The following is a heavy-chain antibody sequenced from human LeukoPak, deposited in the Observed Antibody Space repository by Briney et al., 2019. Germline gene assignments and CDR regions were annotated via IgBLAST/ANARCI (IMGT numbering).Heavy chain of an antibody. V-gene: IGHV4-34*01. J-gene: IGHJ4*02. CDR1: GGSISSYY. CDR3: AREYYYGSGPDY. D-gene: IGHD3-10*01. CDR2: INHSGST. Sequence: SETLSLTCTVSGGSISSYYWSWIRQPPGKGLEWIGEINHSGSTNYNPSLKSRVTISVDTSKNQFSLKLSSVTAADTAVYYCAREYYYGSGPDYWGQGTLVTVSS.